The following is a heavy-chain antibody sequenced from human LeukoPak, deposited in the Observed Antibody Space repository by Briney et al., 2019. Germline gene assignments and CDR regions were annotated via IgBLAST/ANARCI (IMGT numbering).Heavy chain of an antibody. J-gene: IGHJ6*02. D-gene: IGHD2-2*02. CDR2: ISAYNGNT. Sequence: ASVKVSCKASGYTFTSYGISWVRQAPGQGLEWMGWISAYNGNTNYAQKFQGRVTMTRDTSISTAYMELSRLRSDDTAVYYCARELVVPAAILRYYYYYGMDVWGQGTTVTVSS. V-gene: IGHV1-18*01. CDR3: ARELVVPAAILRYYYYYGMDV. CDR1: GYTFTSYG.